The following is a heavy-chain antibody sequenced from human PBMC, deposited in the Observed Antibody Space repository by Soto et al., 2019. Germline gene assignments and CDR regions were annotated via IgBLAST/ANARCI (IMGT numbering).Heavy chain of an antibody. Sequence: QVQLVESGGGVVQPGNSLRLSCAASGFTFSSYGMHWVRQAPGKGLEWVAVIWYDGSNKYDADSVTGRFTISRDTYKNTLDRQMNSLRAEDTAVYYCARDQQWLVRFYFDFWGQGTLVTVAS. CDR1: GFTFSSYG. CDR3: ARDQQWLVRFYFDF. J-gene: IGHJ4*02. D-gene: IGHD6-19*01. CDR2: IWYDGSNK. V-gene: IGHV3-33*01.